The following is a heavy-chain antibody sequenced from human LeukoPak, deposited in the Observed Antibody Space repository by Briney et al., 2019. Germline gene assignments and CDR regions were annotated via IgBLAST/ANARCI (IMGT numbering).Heavy chain of an antibody. D-gene: IGHD3-3*01. Sequence: PSETLFLTCTVSGGSISSSSYHWGWIRQPPGKGLEWIGNIYYSGSTYYNPSLKSRITISADTSNHQFSLKLSSVTAADTAIYYCARLDTIFGVAKGFDYWGQGTLVTVSS. CDR3: ARLDTIFGVAKGFDY. V-gene: IGHV4-39*07. CDR1: GGSISSSSYH. J-gene: IGHJ4*02. CDR2: IYYSGST.